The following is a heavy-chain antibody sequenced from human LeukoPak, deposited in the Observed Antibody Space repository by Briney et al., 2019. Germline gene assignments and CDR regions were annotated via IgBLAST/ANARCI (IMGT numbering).Heavy chain of an antibody. Sequence: ASVKVSCKASGYTFTSYGISWVRQAPGQGLEWMGWISAYNGNTNYAQKLQGRVTMTTDTSTSTAYMELRSLRSDDTAVYYCARDGPKIDYDILTGYYMVDYWGQGTLVTVSS. CDR3: ARDGPKIDYDILTGYYMVDY. CDR1: GYTFTSYG. V-gene: IGHV1-18*01. D-gene: IGHD3-9*01. CDR2: ISAYNGNT. J-gene: IGHJ4*02.